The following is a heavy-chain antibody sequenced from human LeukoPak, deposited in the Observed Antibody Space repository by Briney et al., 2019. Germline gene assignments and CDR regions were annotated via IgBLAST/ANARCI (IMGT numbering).Heavy chain of an antibody. V-gene: IGHV3-23*01. CDR3: AKCSIAAAGTRTRVLWWYFDL. CDR2: ISGSGCST. CDR1: GFTFSSYA. J-gene: IGHJ2*01. Sequence: GGSLRLSCAASGFTFSSYAMSWVRQAPGKGLEWVSAISGSGCSTYYADSVKGRFTISRDNSKNTLYLQMNSLRAEDTAVYYCAKCSIAAAGTRTRVLWWYFDLWGRGTLVTVSS. D-gene: IGHD6-13*01.